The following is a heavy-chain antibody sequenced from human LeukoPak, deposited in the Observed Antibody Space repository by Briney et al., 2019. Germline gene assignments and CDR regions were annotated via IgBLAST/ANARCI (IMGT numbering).Heavy chain of an antibody. V-gene: IGHV4-59*01. CDR1: GGSIGSYY. Sequence: SETLSLTCTVSGGSIGSYYWSWIRQPPGKGLEWIGYIYYSGSTDYNPSLRSRVTISLDTSKNQFSLKLSSVTAADTAVYHCARAMLGYCSGGSCYSGGFDYWGQGTLVTVSS. CDR3: ARAMLGYCSGGSCYSGGFDY. J-gene: IGHJ4*02. CDR2: IYYSGST. D-gene: IGHD2-15*01.